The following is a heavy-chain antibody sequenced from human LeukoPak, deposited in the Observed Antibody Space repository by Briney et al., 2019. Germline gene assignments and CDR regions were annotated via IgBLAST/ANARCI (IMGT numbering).Heavy chain of an antibody. CDR3: ARRMSGYYGMDV. J-gene: IGHJ6*02. CDR1: GFTFSSYW. CDR2: INSDGSST. V-gene: IGHV3-74*01. Sequence: GGSLRLSCAASGFTFSSYWMHWVRQAPGKGLVWVSRINSDGSSTSYADSVKGRFTISRDNAKNTLYLQMNSLRAEDTAVYYCARRMSGYYGMDVWGQGTMVTVSS. D-gene: IGHD3-10*01.